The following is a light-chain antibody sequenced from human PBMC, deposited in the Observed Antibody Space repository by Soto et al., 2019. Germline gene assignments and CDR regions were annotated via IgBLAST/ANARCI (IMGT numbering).Light chain of an antibody. CDR1: SSNIGSRT. V-gene: IGLV1-44*01. CDR2: NDN. J-gene: IGLJ2*01. CDR3: AAWDDSLHVI. Sequence: QSVLTQPPSASATPGQRVTISCSGSSSNIGSRTVNWYQQLPGSAPKHLVYNDNQRPSGVPDRFSGSKSGTSASLAISGLQSEDEADYYCAAWDDSLHVIFGGGTKLTVL.